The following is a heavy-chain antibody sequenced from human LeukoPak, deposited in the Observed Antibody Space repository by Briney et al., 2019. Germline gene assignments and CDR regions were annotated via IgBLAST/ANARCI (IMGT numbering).Heavy chain of an antibody. CDR3: AKDPSDFLVDC. V-gene: IGHV3-23*01. Sequence: GGSLRLSCAASGFTFYPHAMNWVRQAPGKRLQWVAAISGSGGTTYYADSVKGRFTISRDNSKNTLYLQLSSLRAEDTAVYYCAKDPSDFLVDCWGQGTLVTVCS. CDR1: GFTFYPHA. CDR2: ISGSGGTT. D-gene: IGHD2-21*02. J-gene: IGHJ4*02.